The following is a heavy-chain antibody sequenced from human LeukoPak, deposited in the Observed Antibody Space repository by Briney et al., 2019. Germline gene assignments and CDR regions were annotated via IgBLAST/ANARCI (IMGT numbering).Heavy chain of an antibody. Sequence: SETLSLTCTVSGGSISSSTYYWGWIRQPPGTGLEWIGSINYSGSTFYNPSLKSRVTISVDTSKNQFSLKLSSVTAADTAVYYCARGPPHLYYYYMDVWGKGTTVTVSS. CDR3: ARGPPHLYYYYMDV. CDR2: INYSGST. J-gene: IGHJ6*03. V-gene: IGHV4-39*01. CDR1: GGSISSSTYY.